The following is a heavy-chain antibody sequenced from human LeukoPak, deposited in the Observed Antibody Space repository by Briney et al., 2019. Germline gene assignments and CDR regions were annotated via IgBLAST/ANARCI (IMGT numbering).Heavy chain of an antibody. J-gene: IGHJ4*02. CDR3: ARGIRWASDY. V-gene: IGHV3-64*01. CDR2: ITSNGGTT. D-gene: IGHD4-23*01. CDR1: GFTFSRYG. Sequence: GGSLRLSCAASGFTFSRYGMVWVRQAPGKGLEYVSGITSNGGTTYYGNPVKGGFTISRDNSKDTLYLQMGSLRTEDMAVYYCARGIRWASDYWGQGTLVTVAS.